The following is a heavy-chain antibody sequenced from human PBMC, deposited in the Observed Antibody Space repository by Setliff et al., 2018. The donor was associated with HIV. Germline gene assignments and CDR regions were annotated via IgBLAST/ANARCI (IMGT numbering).Heavy chain of an antibody. CDR3: ARPMALQYNSWFDP. CDR1: GGSASNSRYY. D-gene: IGHD1-20*01. V-gene: IGHV4-39*01. CDR2: IHYNERT. J-gene: IGHJ5*01. Sequence: NPSETLSLTCTVSGGSASNSRYYWAWIRQPPGKGLEYIGSIHYNERTYYNPSLKSRVTISVDTSKNQFSLKLSSVTAADTSVYYCARPMALQYNSWFDPWGQGTLVTVSS.